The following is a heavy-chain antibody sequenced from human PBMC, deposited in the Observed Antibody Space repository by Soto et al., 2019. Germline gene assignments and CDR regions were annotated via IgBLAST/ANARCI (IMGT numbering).Heavy chain of an antibody. V-gene: IGHV3-30*18. Sequence: GGSLRLACAASGFAFSSYGMHWVRQAPGKGLEWVAVISYDGSNKYYADSVKGRFTISRDNSKNTLYLQMNSLRAEDTAVYYCAKDVDWFDPWGQGTLVTVSS. CDR2: ISYDGSNK. CDR3: AKDVDWFDP. J-gene: IGHJ5*02. CDR1: GFAFSSYG.